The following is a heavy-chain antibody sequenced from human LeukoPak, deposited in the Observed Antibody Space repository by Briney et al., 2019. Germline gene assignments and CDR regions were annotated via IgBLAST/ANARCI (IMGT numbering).Heavy chain of an antibody. V-gene: IGHV4-39*07. J-gene: IGHJ3*02. CDR1: GGSISSTGYY. CDR3: ARARGSVAWWNGAFDI. Sequence: SETLSLTCTVSGGSISSTGYYWGWIRQPPGKGLEWIGSIYRSGSAYYKPSLTSRVTLSVDTSKNQFSLKLSSVTAADTAVYYCARARGSVAWWNGAFDIWGQGTMVTVSS. D-gene: IGHD2-8*02. CDR2: IYRSGSA.